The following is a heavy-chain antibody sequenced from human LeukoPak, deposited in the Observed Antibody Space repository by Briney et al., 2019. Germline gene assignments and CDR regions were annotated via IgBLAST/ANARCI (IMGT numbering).Heavy chain of an antibody. J-gene: IGHJ5*02. CDR3: ARGKKYSSFRATSNWFDP. CDR2: IYYSGST. D-gene: IGHD6-6*01. Sequence: SETLSLTCTVSGGSVSSGSYYWSWIRQPPGKGLEWIGYIYYSGSTNYNPSLKSRVTISVDTSKNQFSLKLSSVTAADTAMYYCARGKKYSSFRATSNWFDPWGQGTLVTVSS. CDR1: GGSVSSGSYY. V-gene: IGHV4-61*01.